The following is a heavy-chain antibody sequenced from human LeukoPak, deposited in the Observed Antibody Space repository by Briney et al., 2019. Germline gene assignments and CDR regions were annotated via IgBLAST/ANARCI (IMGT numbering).Heavy chain of an antibody. CDR1: GFTFTNYW. CDR3: ARGKERAPYGMDV. CDR2: INEDGSEK. J-gene: IGHJ6*02. Sequence: AGGSLRLSCATSGFTFTNYWMSWFRQAPGKGPEWVGNINEDGSEKQYVDSVKGRFSISRDNARNSLYLQMDSLRAEDTAVYYCARGKERAPYGMDVWGQGTTVTVSS. V-gene: IGHV3-7*01. D-gene: IGHD1-1*01.